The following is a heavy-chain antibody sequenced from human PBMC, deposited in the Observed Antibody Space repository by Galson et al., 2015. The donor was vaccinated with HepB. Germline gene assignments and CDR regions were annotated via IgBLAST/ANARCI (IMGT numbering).Heavy chain of an antibody. CDR1: GGTFSSYA. CDR2: IIPIFGTA. J-gene: IGHJ4*02. CDR3: ARVGLGYSSSLYFDY. D-gene: IGHD6-6*01. V-gene: IGHV1-69*13. Sequence: SVKVSCKASGGTFSSYAISWVRQAPGQGLEWMGGIIPIFGTANYAQKFQGRVTITADESTSTAYMELSSLRSEDTAVYYCARVGLGYSSSLYFDYWGQGTLVTVSS.